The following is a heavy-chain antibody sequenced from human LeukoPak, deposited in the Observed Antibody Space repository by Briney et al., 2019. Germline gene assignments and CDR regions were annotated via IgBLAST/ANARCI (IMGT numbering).Heavy chain of an antibody. V-gene: IGHV1-18*01. J-gene: IGHJ4*02. D-gene: IGHD3-22*01. CDR2: ISAYNGNT. CDR3: ATDVGDYYDSSGYHNTRDY. CDR1: GYTFTSYG. Sequence: GASVKVSCKASGYTFTSYGISWVRQAPGQGLEWMGWISAYNGNTNYAQKLQGRVTMTTDTSTSTAYMELRSLRSDDTAVYYCATDVGDYYDSSGYHNTRDYWGQGTLVTVSS.